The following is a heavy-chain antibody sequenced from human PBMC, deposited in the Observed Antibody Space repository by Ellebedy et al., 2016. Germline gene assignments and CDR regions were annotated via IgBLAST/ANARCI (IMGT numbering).Heavy chain of an antibody. J-gene: IGHJ6*03. Sequence: GESLKISXVASGFTFTGYWMQWVRQAPGKGLVWVSLTNYDDTITTYADSVKGRFTISRDNAKNTLYLQMNSLRVEDTAVYYCARDTYWVGAVGAVWGNGTTVTVSS. CDR1: GFTFTGYW. CDR2: TNYDDTIT. CDR3: ARDTYWVGAVGAV. D-gene: IGHD1-26*01. V-gene: IGHV3-74*01.